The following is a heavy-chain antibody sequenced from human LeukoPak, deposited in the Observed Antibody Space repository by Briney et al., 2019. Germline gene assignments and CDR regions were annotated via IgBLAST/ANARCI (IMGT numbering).Heavy chain of an antibody. V-gene: IGHV3-23*01. Sequence: GGSLRLSCAASGLAFSSYAMSWLRQAPGKGLEWVSTISVASNTFYADSVKGRFTISRDNSRNTVYLQMTSLRADDTAVYYCADYGVSGVRNNFYWGQGTLVTVSS. D-gene: IGHD3-3*01. CDR1: GLAFSSYA. CDR2: ISVASNT. J-gene: IGHJ4*02. CDR3: ADYGVSGVRNNFY.